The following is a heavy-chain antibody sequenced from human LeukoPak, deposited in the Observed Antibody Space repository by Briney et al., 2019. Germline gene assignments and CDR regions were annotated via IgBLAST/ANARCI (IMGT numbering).Heavy chain of an antibody. D-gene: IGHD1-26*01. J-gene: IGHJ4*02. V-gene: IGHV3-15*01. Sequence: GGSLRFSCAASGFTFTSYSMNWVRQAPGKGLEWVGRIKSKTDGGTTDYAAPVKGRFSISRDDSKNTLYLQMNSLKSEDTAVYYCQGGRFWGQGTLVTVSS. CDR1: GFTFTSYS. CDR3: QGGRF. CDR2: IKSKTDGGTT.